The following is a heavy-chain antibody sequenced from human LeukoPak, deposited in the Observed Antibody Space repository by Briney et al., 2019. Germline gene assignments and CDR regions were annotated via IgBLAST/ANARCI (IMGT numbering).Heavy chain of an antibody. J-gene: IGHJ4*02. D-gene: IGHD3-22*01. CDR3: ATLDSSGYSAFDY. Sequence: GASVKVSCKISGYTLTELSMHWVRQAPGKGLEWMGGFDPEDGETIYAQKFQGRVTMTEDTSTDTAYMELSSLRSEDTAVYYCATLDSSGYSAFDYWGQGTLVTVSS. CDR2: FDPEDGET. V-gene: IGHV1-24*01. CDR1: GYTLTELS.